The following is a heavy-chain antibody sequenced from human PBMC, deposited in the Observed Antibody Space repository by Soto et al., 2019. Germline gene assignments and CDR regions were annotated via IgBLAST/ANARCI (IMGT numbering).Heavy chain of an antibody. CDR1: GYTFTGYY. V-gene: IGHV1-2*02. CDR2: INPNSGGT. CDR3: ASWDSSSWYGRVGGTEYYYYGMDV. D-gene: IGHD6-13*01. Sequence: GASVKVSCKASGYTFTGYYMHWVRQAPGQGLEWMGWINPNSGGTNYAQKFQGRVTMTRDTSISTAYMELSRLRSDDTAVYYCASWDSSSWYGRVGGTEYYYYGMDVWGQGTTVTVSS. J-gene: IGHJ6*02.